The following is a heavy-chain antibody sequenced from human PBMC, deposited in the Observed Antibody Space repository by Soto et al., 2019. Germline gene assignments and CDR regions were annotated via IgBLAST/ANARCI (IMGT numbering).Heavy chain of an antibody. J-gene: IGHJ4*02. CDR2: ITWNSRVL. D-gene: IGHD3-3*01. CDR1: VLNFGDFA. Sequence: PGGSLRLSCVCTVLNFGDFAMHWVRQAPGKGLEWVSGITWNSRVLAYADSVKGRFTISRDNARNSLHLQMDSLRDEDTALYYCAKGRYDFWSPYYFDSWGQGTLVTVSS. V-gene: IGHV3-9*01. CDR3: AKGRYDFWSPYYFDS.